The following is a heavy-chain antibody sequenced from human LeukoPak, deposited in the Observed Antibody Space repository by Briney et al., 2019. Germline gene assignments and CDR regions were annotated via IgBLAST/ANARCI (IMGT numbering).Heavy chain of an antibody. V-gene: IGHV3-30*04. CDR2: ISYDESNK. D-gene: IGHD3-3*01. CDR1: VSTFSDYA. J-gene: IGHJ1*01. CDR3: ASIGERFLQTEHYFHH. Sequence: PGGSLRLSCAASVSTFSDYAMHWVRQAPGKGLEWVAIISYDESNKYYADSVKDRFTISRDNSKNTLYLQMNSLRAEDTAVYYCASIGERFLQTEHYFHHWGQGTLVTVSS.